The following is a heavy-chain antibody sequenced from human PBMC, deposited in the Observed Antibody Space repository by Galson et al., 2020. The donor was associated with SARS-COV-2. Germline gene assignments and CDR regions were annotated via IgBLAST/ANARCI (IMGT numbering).Heavy chain of an antibody. D-gene: IGHD1-26*01. CDR3: ARLRRIVVTVGSSPVDY. V-gene: IGHV4-39*01. CDR1: GGSISSSSYY. J-gene: IGHJ4*02. CDR2: IYYSGST. Sequence: SETLSLTCTVSGGSISSSSYYWGWVRQSPGKGLEWIGSIYYSGSTYYNLSLKSRLAMSVDTSKNQHSLKVKSVTAADMAVYYCARLRRIVVTVGSSPVDYWGQGILVTVSS.